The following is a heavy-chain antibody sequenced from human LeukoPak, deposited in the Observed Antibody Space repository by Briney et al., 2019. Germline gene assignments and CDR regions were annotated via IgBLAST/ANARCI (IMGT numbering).Heavy chain of an antibody. D-gene: IGHD6-19*01. Sequence: PSETLSLTCPVSGGSISSYYWSWIRQPAGKGLEWIGRIYTSGSTNYNPSLKSRVTMSVDTSKNQFSLKLSSVTAADTAVYYCARDAGWLGSGWYAYWGQGTLVTVSS. V-gene: IGHV4-4*07. CDR3: ARDAGWLGSGWYAY. CDR2: IYTSGST. J-gene: IGHJ4*02. CDR1: GGSISSYY.